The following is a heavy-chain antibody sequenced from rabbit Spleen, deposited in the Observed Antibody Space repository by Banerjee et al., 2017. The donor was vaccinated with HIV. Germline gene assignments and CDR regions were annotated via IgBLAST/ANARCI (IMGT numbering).Heavy chain of an antibody. Sequence: QEQLVESGGGLVQPEGSLTLCCKASGFDFSSTYWMCWVRQAPGKRPEWITCINTDYGSPHYASWAKGRFTISKTSSTTVTLQMTSLTAADTATYFCARGHGSTISGFKLWGQGALVTVS. V-gene: IGHV1S45*01. CDR3: ARGHGSTISGFKL. J-gene: IGHJ4*01. CDR2: INTDYGSP. D-gene: IGHD5-1*01. CDR1: GFDFSSTYW.